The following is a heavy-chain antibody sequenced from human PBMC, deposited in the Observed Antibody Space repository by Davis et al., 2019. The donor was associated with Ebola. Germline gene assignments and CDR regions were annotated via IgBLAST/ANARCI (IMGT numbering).Heavy chain of an antibody. J-gene: IGHJ4*02. CDR3: ARVKQWLGIFDY. CDR1: GGSFSGYY. D-gene: IGHD6-19*01. Sequence: PSETLSLTCAVYGGSFSGYYWSWIRQPPGKGLEWIGEINHSGSTNYNPSLKSRVTISVATSKNQFSLKLSSVTAADTAVYYCARVKQWLGIFDYWGQGTLVTVSS. V-gene: IGHV4-34*01. CDR2: INHSGST.